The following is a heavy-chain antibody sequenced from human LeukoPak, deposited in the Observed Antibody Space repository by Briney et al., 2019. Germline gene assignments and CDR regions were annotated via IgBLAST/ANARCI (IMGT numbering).Heavy chain of an antibody. V-gene: IGHV1-2*02. CDR3: ARPYCNSRSCHDYFDY. J-gene: IGHJ4*02. CDR2: INPNSGGT. D-gene: IGHD2/OR15-2a*01. CDR1: GYTFTGYY. Sequence: ASVKVSCKASGYTFTGYYMHWVRQAPGQGLEWMGWINPNSGGTNYAQKFQGRGTMTRDTSISTVYMELRRLRSDDTAVYYCARPYCNSRSCHDYFDYWGQGALVTVAS.